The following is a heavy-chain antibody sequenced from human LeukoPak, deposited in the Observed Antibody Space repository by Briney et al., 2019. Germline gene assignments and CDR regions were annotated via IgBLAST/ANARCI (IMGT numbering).Heavy chain of an antibody. Sequence: PGGSLRLSCAASGFSFSYYGIHWVRQAPGKGLEWVAFVRFDGNDKFYSESVKGRFTISKDTSRNTVFLQMKSLRLDDTAVYYCAKPLMRDRWFGESWGQGTLVTVSS. D-gene: IGHD3-10*01. CDR3: AKPLMRDRWFGES. V-gene: IGHV3-30*02. CDR2: VRFDGNDK. CDR1: GFSFSYYG. J-gene: IGHJ5*02.